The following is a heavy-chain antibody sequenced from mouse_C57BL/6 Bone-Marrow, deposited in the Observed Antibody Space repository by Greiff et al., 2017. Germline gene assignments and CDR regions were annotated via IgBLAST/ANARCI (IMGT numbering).Heavy chain of an antibody. V-gene: IGHV3-6*01. CDR2: IRYDGSN. CDR3: ARMGSFGD. D-gene: IGHD3-1*01. Sequence: EVLLLEPGPGLVKPSPSLSLTCSVTGYSITSCYYSNWIRQFPGNKLEWKGYIRYDGSNNYNPSLKNRISITLDTSKNQFFLKLNSVTTEDTASYNCARMGSFGDWGQGTLVTVSA. J-gene: IGHJ3*01. CDR1: GYSITSCYY.